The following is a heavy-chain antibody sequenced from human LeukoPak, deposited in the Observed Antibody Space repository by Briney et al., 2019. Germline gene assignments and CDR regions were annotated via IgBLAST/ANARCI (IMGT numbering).Heavy chain of an antibody. D-gene: IGHD3-10*01. J-gene: IGHJ4*02. Sequence: GGSLRLSCSASGFTFSRYAMHWVRQAPGTGLEYVPAISSNGGSTYYADSVKGRFTISRDNSRNTLHLQMRSLRVEDTAVYYCVKDSSSGSYFDYWGQGTLVTVSS. V-gene: IGHV3-64D*06. CDR2: ISSNGGST. CDR1: GFTFSRYA. CDR3: VKDSSSGSYFDY.